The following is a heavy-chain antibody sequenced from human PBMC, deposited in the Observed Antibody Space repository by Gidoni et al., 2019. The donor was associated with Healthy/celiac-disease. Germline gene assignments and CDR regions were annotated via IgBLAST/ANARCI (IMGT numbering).Heavy chain of an antibody. V-gene: IGHV4-4*07. Sequence: QVQLQESGPGLVKPSETLSLTCPVSGGSISSYYWSWIRQPAGKGLEWIGRIYTSGSTNYNPSLKSRVTMSVDTSKNQFSLKLSSVTAADTAVYYCARDVYRIAARPGQPRTKIYGMAVWGQGTTVTVSS. CDR1: GGSISSYY. CDR2: IYTSGST. J-gene: IGHJ6*02. D-gene: IGHD6-6*01. CDR3: ARDVYRIAARPGQPRTKIYGMAV.